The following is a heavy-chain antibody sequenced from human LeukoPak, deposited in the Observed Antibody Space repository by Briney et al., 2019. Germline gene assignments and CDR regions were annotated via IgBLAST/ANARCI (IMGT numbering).Heavy chain of an antibody. V-gene: IGHV3-48*03. CDR3: ARTRSMVRGVADY. CDR2: ISSSGSTI. CDR1: GFTFSSYE. Sequence: GGSLRLSCAASGFTFSSYEMNWVRQAPGKGLEWVSYISSSGSTIYYADSVKGRFTISRDNAKNSLYLQMNSLRAEDTAVYYCARTRSMVRGVADYWGQGTLVTVSS. J-gene: IGHJ4*02. D-gene: IGHD3-10*01.